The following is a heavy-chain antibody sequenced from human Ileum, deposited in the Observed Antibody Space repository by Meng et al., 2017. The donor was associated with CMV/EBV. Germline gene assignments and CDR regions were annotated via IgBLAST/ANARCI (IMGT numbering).Heavy chain of an antibody. CDR1: GVIFRDYY. CDR3: ARDLSKIRSNWFDP. V-gene: IGHV3-11*01. Sequence: SGVIFRDYYMSWLRQAPGKGLEWLSYSSPTGDTIFYTDSVKGRFTISRDNARNSLYLHMNSLTPEDTAVYYCARDLSKIRSNWFDPWGQGTLVTVSS. CDR2: SSPTGDTI. J-gene: IGHJ5*02.